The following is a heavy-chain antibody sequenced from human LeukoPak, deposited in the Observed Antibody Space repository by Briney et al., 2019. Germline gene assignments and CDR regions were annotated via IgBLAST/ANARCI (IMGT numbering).Heavy chain of an antibody. V-gene: IGHV4-59*01. Sequence: SETLSLTCTVSGVSISSYHWSWIRQPPGKGLEWIGYIYYSGSTNYNPSLKSRVTISVDTSKNQFSLKLSSVTAADTAVYYCATRRADYFDYWGQGTLVTVSS. J-gene: IGHJ4*02. CDR3: ATRRADYFDY. CDR1: GVSISSYH. D-gene: IGHD6-25*01. CDR2: IYYSGST.